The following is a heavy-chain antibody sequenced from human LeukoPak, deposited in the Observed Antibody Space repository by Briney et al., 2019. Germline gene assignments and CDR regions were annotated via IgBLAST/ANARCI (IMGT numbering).Heavy chain of an antibody. CDR1: GFTFSSYA. Sequence: GGSLRLSCAASGFTFSSYAMHWVRQAPGKGLEWVAVISYDGSNKYYADSVKGRFTISRDNSKNTLYLQMNSLRAEDTAVYYCARGDIVATIRPNDAFDIWGQGTMVTVSS. D-gene: IGHD5-12*01. CDR3: ARGDIVATIRPNDAFDI. J-gene: IGHJ3*02. CDR2: ISYDGSNK. V-gene: IGHV3-30-3*01.